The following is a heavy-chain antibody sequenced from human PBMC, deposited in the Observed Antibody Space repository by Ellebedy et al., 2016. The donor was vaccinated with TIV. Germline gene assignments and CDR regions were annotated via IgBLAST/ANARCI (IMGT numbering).Heavy chain of an antibody. CDR1: GFTFSSYS. Sequence: GESLKISXAASGFTFSSYSMNWVRQAPGKGLEWVSYISSSSSTIYYADSVKGRFTISRDNAKNSLYLQMNSLRDEDTAVYYCARGTLLRFLEWPPFAYFDYWGQGTLVTVSS. D-gene: IGHD3-3*01. V-gene: IGHV3-48*02. CDR2: ISSSSSTI. J-gene: IGHJ4*02. CDR3: ARGTLLRFLEWPPFAYFDY.